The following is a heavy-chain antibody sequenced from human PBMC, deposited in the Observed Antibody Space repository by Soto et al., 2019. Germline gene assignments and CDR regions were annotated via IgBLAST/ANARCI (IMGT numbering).Heavy chain of an antibody. V-gene: IGHV4-59*01. CDR1: GGSISSYY. CDR2: VYYSGNP. D-gene: IGHD3-22*01. Sequence: PSETLSLTCTVSGGSISSYYWSWIRQPPGKGLEWIGSVYYSGNPSYNPSLKSRVTISVDTSENHFSLKLSSVTAADTAVYYCARSRTYDTSASYDFDYWGQGSLVTVSS. CDR3: ARSRTYDTSASYDFDY. J-gene: IGHJ4*02.